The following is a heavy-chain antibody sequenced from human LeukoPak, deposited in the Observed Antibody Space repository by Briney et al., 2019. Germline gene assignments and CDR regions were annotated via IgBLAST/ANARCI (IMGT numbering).Heavy chain of an antibody. CDR3: ARVATSLFDY. D-gene: IGHD5-12*01. CDR1: GFTFSDYY. CDR2: ISSSSSYI. Sequence: GGSLRLSCAASGFTFSDYYMSWIRQAPGQGLEWVSYISSSSSYIYYADSVKGRFTISRDNAKNSLYLQMNSLRAEDTAVYYCARVATSLFDYWGQGTLVTVSS. J-gene: IGHJ4*02. V-gene: IGHV3-11*06.